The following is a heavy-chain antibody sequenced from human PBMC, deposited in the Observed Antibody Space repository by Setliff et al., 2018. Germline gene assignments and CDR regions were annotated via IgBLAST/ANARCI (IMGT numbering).Heavy chain of an antibody. V-gene: IGHV3-30*02. CDR2: IWYDGSNK. Sequence: GESLKISCAASGFTFSTYGMHWVRQAPGKGLEWVAYIWYDGSNKYYVDSVKGRFTASRDNSKDTLYLQMNSLRVEDSAIYYCVCFSWRGCSGDTCYSGDDSFDMWGQGTEVTVSS. CDR1: GFTFSTYG. D-gene: IGHD2-15*01. J-gene: IGHJ3*02. CDR3: VCFSWRGCSGDTCYSGDDSFDM.